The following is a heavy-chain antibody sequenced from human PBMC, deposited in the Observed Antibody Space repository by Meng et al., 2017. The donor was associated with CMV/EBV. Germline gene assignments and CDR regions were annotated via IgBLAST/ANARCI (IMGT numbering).Heavy chain of an antibody. Sequence: QVQMQQAGPGLVKTSQTISLTCAISGDSVSSNSAAWNWFRQSPSRGLEWLGRTYYRSKWYNDYAVSVKSRITINPDTSKNQFSLQLNSVTPEDTAVYYCARGIDFCDPWGQGTLVTVSS. D-gene: IGHD3/OR15-3a*01. V-gene: IGHV6-1*01. CDR3: ARGIDFCDP. J-gene: IGHJ5*02. CDR1: GDSVSSNSAA. CDR2: TYYRSKWYN.